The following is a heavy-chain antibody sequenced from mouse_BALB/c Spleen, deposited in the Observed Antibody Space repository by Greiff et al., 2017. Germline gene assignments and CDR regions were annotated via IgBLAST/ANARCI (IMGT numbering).Heavy chain of an antibody. CDR3: ARGDGYGGGPYYFDY. V-gene: IGHV2-9*02. CDR1: GFSLTSYG. Sequence: VQLQQSGPGLVAPSQSLSITCTVSGFSLTSYGVHWVRQPPGKGLEWLGVIWAGGSTNYNSALMSRLSISKDNSKSQVFLKMNSLQTDDTAMYYCARGDGYGGGPYYFDYWGQGTTLTVSS. CDR2: IWAGGST. J-gene: IGHJ2*01. D-gene: IGHD2-2*01.